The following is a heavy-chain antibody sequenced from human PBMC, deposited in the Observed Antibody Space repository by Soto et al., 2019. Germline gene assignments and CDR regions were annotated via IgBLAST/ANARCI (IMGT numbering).Heavy chain of an antibody. CDR3: ARGYYDFWSRYYTTGSGV. CDR1: GGTFSSYA. CDR2: IILIFGTA. J-gene: IGHJ6*02. D-gene: IGHD3-3*01. V-gene: IGHV1-69*06. Sequence: QVQLVQSGAEVKKPGSSVKVSCKASGGTFSSYAISWVRQAPGQGFEWMGGIILIFGTANYAQRFQGRVTITTDKSTSTDYMELSSLRSEDTAVYYCARGYYDFWSRYYTTGSGVWGQGTTVTVSS.